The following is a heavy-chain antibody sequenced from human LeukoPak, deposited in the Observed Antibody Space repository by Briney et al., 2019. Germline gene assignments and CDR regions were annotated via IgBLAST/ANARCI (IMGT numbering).Heavy chain of an antibody. J-gene: IGHJ4*02. D-gene: IGHD6-19*01. V-gene: IGHV1-69*04. Sequence: ASATVSYKASVGTFIIYAISWVRQAPGQGLEWMGRIIPILGIANYAQKFQGRVTITADKSTSTAYMELSSLRSEDTAVYYCARDSGSGLDYWGQGTLVTVSS. CDR1: VGTFIIYA. CDR2: IIPILGIA. CDR3: ARDSGSGLDY.